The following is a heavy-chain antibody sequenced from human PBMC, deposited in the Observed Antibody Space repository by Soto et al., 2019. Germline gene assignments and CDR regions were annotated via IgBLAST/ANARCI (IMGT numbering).Heavy chain of an antibody. V-gene: IGHV1-69*02. CDR2: VNPNVSMS. J-gene: IGHJ4*02. Sequence: VQLVQYVAAVKKPGSSVKVSCKASGDTFSFYTINWVRQAPGLGLEWMGRVNPNVSMSNYAQKFQGTVTITEDKSTNTAAMQLSSLGSEDTAIYYCAASYGCGYRAFDDWCQGALVPVSS. CDR1: GDTFSFYT. D-gene: IGHD3-16*02. CDR3: AASYGCGYRAFDD.